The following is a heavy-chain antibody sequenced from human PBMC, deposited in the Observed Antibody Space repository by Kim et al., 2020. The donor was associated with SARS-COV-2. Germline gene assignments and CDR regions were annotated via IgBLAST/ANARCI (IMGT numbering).Heavy chain of an antibody. Sequence: SETLSLTCAVYGGSFSAYSWIWIRQAPGKGLEWIGEVNHSGITKYHPSLKSRVTISVDTSKNQFSLKLPSVTAADTAVFYCARGRAGGVPSPTLGLGPYYYYDAMDVWGQGTTVTVS. J-gene: IGHJ6*02. CDR1: GGSFSAYS. CDR3: ARGRAGGVPSPTLGLGPYYYYDAMDV. V-gene: IGHV4-34*01. D-gene: IGHD3-16*01. CDR2: VNHSGIT.